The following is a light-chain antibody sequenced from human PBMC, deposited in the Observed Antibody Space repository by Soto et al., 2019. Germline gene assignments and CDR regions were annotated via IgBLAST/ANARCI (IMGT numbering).Light chain of an antibody. CDR1: QSVSSS. V-gene: IGKV3-15*01. Sequence: EIVMTQSPATLSVSPGERATLSCRASQSVSSSLAWYQQKPGQAPRLLIYGASTRATGVPARFSGSGSGTEFTLTIRSLQSEDCAVYYCQQFNNWPRTFGQGTKVEIK. CDR2: GAS. CDR3: QQFNNWPRT. J-gene: IGKJ1*01.